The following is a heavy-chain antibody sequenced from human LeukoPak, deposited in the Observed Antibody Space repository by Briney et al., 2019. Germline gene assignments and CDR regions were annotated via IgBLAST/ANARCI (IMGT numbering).Heavy chain of an antibody. J-gene: IGHJ4*02. Sequence: SVKVSCKASGGTFSSYAISWVRQAPGQGLEWMGRIIPIFGTANYAQKFQGRVTITADKSTSTAYMELSSLRSDDTAVYYCAREYYYGSGSYYKRVDYWGQGTLVTVSS. CDR2: IIPIFGTA. CDR3: AREYYYGSGSYYKRVDY. V-gene: IGHV1-69*06. D-gene: IGHD3-10*01. CDR1: GGTFSSYA.